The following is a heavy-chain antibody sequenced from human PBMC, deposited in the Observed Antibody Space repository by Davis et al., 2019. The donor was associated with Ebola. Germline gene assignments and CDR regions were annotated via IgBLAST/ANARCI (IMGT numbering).Heavy chain of an antibody. D-gene: IGHD1-26*01. J-gene: IGHJ5*02. Sequence: SVKVSCKASGGAFSSYAISWVRQAPGQGLEWMGGIIPIFGTANYAQKFQGRVTITADESTSTTYMELSSLRSEDTAVYYCARDQGSIGGGPAGRWFDPWGQGTLVTVSS. V-gene: IGHV1-69*13. CDR1: GGAFSSYA. CDR2: IIPIFGTA. CDR3: ARDQGSIGGGPAGRWFDP.